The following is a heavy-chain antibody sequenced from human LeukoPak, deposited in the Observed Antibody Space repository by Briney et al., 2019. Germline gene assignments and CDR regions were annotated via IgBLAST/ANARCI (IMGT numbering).Heavy chain of an antibody. D-gene: IGHD3-10*01. Sequence: SETLSVTCSVTDGTISGYYWSWIRQPPGKGLEWIGYIYYTGFTHYNPSLKSRVTISVDTSKNQFSLKLSSVTAADTAVYYCARADGGSGSYPDYWGQGTLVTVSS. CDR1: DGTISGYY. V-gene: IGHV4-59*01. CDR3: ARADGGSGSYPDY. J-gene: IGHJ4*02. CDR2: IYYTGFT.